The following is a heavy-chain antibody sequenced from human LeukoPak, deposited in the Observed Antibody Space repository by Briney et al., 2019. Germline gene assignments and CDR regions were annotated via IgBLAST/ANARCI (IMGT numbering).Heavy chain of an antibody. CDR2: IYYSGST. D-gene: IGHD4-23*01. CDR1: GGSISSYY. Sequence: PSETLSLTCTVSGGSISSYYWSWIRQPPGKGLEWIGYIYYSGSTNYNPSLKSRVTISVDTSKNQFSLKLSSVTAADTAVYYCARGSYGGNGDYFDYWGQGTLVTVSS. V-gene: IGHV4-59*01. CDR3: ARGSYGGNGDYFDY. J-gene: IGHJ4*02.